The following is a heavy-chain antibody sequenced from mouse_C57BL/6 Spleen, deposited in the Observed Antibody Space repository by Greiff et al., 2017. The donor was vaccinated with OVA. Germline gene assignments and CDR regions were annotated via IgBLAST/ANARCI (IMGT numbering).Heavy chain of an antibody. J-gene: IGHJ1*03. CDR3: ERARNGYFDV. CDR1: GYTFTSYW. CDR2: IDPSDSYT. V-gene: IGHV1-69*01. Sequence: QVQLQQPGAELVMPGASVKLSCKASGYTFTSYWMHWVKQRPGQGLEWIGDIDPSDSYTNYNQKFKGKATLTVDKSSSTAYMQLSSLTSADSDVDYCERARNGYFDVWGTGTTVTVSS.